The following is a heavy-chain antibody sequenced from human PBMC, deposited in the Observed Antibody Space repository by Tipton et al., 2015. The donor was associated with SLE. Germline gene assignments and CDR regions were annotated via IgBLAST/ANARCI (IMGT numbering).Heavy chain of an antibody. J-gene: IGHJ4*02. D-gene: IGHD3-10*01. CDR3: ASQRRYYYGSGSPPDY. Sequence: TLSLTCTVSGGSISSYYWSWIRQPPGKGLEWIGYIYYSGSTNYNPSLKSRVTISVDTSKNQFSLKLSSVTAADTAVYYCASQRRYYYGSGSPPDYWGQGTLVTVSS. CDR2: IYYSGST. V-gene: IGHV4-59*12. CDR1: GGSISSYY.